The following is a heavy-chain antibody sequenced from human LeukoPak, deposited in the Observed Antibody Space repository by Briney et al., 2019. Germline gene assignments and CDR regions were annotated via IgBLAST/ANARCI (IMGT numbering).Heavy chain of an antibody. V-gene: IGHV4-30-2*01. D-gene: IGHD3-10*01. J-gene: IGHJ3*01. CDR2: IFHTGNT. CDR3: VGHYYDSGGYAQDAFDV. CDR1: GGSISSGGYY. Sequence: SQTLSLTCTVSGGSISSGGYYWSWIRQPPGKGLEWIGYIFHTGNTYYNPSLKSRVTMSVDTSKNQVSLKLSSVTAADTAVFYCVGHYYDSGGYAQDAFDVWGQGTMVTVSP.